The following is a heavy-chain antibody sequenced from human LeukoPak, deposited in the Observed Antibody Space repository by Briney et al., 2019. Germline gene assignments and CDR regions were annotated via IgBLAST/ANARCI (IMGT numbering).Heavy chain of an antibody. D-gene: IGHD2-2*01. CDR3: ARDMNVVVPAAIGDWFDP. J-gene: IGHJ5*02. Sequence: SETLSLXCTVSGGSISSYYWSWIRQPAGKGLEWIGRIYTSGSTNYNSSLKSRVTMSVDTSKNQFSLKLSSVTAADTAVYYCARDMNVVVPAAIGDWFDPWGQGTLVTVSS. CDR1: GGSISSYY. V-gene: IGHV4-4*07. CDR2: IYTSGST.